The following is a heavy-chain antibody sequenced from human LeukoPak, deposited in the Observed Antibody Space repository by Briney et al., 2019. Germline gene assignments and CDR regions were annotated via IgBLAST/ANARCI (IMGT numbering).Heavy chain of an antibody. CDR3: ARAPDGDFMDV. CDR2: IYHSGST. V-gene: IGHV4-30-2*01. CDR1: GGSISSGGYY. D-gene: IGHD3-10*01. Sequence: SETLSLTCTVSGGSISSGGYYWSWIRQPPGKGLEWIGYIYHSGSTYYNPSLKSRVTISVDRSKNQFSLKLSSVTAADTAVYYCARAPDGDFMDVWGKGTTVTVSS. J-gene: IGHJ6*04.